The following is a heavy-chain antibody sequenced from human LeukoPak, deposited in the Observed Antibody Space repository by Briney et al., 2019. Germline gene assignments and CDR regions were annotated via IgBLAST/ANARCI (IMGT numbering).Heavy chain of an antibody. Sequence: GGSLRLSCAASGFTFNDYYMSWIRRAPGKGLEWLSYINIGGTNTHYADSVKGRFTISRDNAKKSLYLEMNNLRAEDTAVYYCATDGAGFDTWGQGVLATVSS. CDR3: ATDGAGFDT. CDR1: GFTFNDYY. CDR2: INIGGTNT. V-gene: IGHV3-11*01. J-gene: IGHJ5*02.